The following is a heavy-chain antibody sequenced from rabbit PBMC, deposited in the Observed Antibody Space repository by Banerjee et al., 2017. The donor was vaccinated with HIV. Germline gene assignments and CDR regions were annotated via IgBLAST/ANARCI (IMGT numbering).Heavy chain of an antibody. V-gene: IGHV1S45*01. CDR1: GFDLSSYYD. CDR3: TRGGYTSGWGFNL. CDR2: IYTGSGTT. J-gene: IGHJ4*01. Sequence: QEQLEESGGGLVKPEGSLTLTCKASGFDLSSYYDMCWVRQAPGKGLEWIACIYTGSGTTVYASWAKGRFTISKTSSTTVTLQMTSLTAADTAPYFCTRGGYTSGWGFNLWGQGTLVTVS. D-gene: IGHD4-1*01.